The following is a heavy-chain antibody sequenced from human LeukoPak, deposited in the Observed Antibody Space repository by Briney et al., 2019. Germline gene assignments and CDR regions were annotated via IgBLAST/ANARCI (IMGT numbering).Heavy chain of an antibody. CDR3: VKDSSTTWFGGDSK. Sequence: GRSLTLSCAASGFTFSYFGLHWVRQAPGKGLEWVSLISTDPSNKKYAESVKGRFTISRDNSKNTLYLQMKSLRVEDTAVYYCVKDSSTTWFGGDSKWGQGTLVTVSS. J-gene: IGHJ4*02. CDR1: GFTFSYFG. CDR2: ISTDPSNK. V-gene: IGHV3-30*18. D-gene: IGHD3-10*01.